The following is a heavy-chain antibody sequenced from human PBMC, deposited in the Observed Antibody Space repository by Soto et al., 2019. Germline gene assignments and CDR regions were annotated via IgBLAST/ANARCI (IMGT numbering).Heavy chain of an antibody. CDR2: IWYDGSNK. J-gene: IGHJ4*02. CDR3: AKPSPTIGSGWYYFDY. D-gene: IGHD6-19*01. CDR1: GFTFSSYG. V-gene: IGHV3-33*06. Sequence: GGSLRLSCAASGFTFSSYGMHWVRQAPGKGLEWVAVIWYDGSNKYYADSVKGRFTISRDNSKNTLYLQMNSLRDDDTAVYYCAKPSPTIGSGWYYFDYWGQGTQLTVPQ.